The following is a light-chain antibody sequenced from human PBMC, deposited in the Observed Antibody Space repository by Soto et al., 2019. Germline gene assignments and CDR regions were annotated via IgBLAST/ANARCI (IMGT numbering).Light chain of an antibody. J-gene: IGLJ1*01. CDR1: SSNIGSNT. CDR3: AAWADSLNGYV. CDR2: SNN. Sequence: QSVLPQPPSASGTPGQRVTISCSGSSSNIGSNTVNWYQQLPGTAPKLLIYSNNQRPSGVPDRFSGSKSGTSASLAISGLQSEDEADYYCAAWADSLNGYVFGTGTKVTVL. V-gene: IGLV1-44*01.